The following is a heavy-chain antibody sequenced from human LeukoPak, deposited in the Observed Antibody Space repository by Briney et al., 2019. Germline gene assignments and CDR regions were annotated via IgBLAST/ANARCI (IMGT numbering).Heavy chain of an antibody. J-gene: IGHJ6*02. CDR2: IKQDGSEK. Sequence: GGSLRLSCAASGFTFTTYWMSWVRQAPGKGLEWVANIKQDGSEKYYVDSVKGRFTISRDNAKNSLYLQMSSLRAEDTAVYYCARGGRTTWHGVDVWGQGTTVTVSS. D-gene: IGHD4-17*01. CDR3: ARGGRTTWHGVDV. V-gene: IGHV3-7*01. CDR1: GFTFTTYW.